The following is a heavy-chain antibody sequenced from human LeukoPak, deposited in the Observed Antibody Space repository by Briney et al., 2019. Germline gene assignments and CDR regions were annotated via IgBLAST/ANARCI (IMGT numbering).Heavy chain of an antibody. CDR1: GVTFSSYA. V-gene: IGHV1-69*13. J-gene: IGHJ4*02. Sequence: ASVKVSCKASGVTFSSYAISLVRQAPGQGLELMGGIIPIFGTANYAQKFQGRVTITADESTSTAYMELSSLRSEDTAVYYCARLFYDSSGRAGYWGQGTLVTVSS. CDR3: ARLFYDSSGRAGY. CDR2: IIPIFGTA. D-gene: IGHD3-22*01.